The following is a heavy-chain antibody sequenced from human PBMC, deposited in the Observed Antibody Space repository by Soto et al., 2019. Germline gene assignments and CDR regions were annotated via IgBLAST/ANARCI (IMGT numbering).Heavy chain of an antibody. J-gene: IGHJ6*02. CDR2: IIPVLGVA. CDR1: GGNFRSQS. CDR3: ARDREGGAPGTVEATYYYGMDV. Sequence: QVQLVQSGAEVKKPGSSVKVSCKASGGNFRSQSISISWVRQAPGQGLEWMGRIIPVLGVANYAQKFQGRGTITADKSTSTVHVGMRSLRSEDAATYYCARDREGGAPGTVEATYYYGMDVWGQGTTVTVSS. V-gene: IGHV1-69*08. D-gene: IGHD6-13*01.